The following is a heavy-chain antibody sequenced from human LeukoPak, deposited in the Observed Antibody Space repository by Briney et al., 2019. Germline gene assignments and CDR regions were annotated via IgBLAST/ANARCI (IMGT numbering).Heavy chain of an antibody. J-gene: IGHJ4*02. CDR1: GSSVNSISYY. V-gene: IGHV4-39*01. CDR2: IYYRGTT. Sequence: PSETLSLTCTVSGSSVNSISYYWGCIRHPPGRGLEWIGTIYYRGTTNNNPSLKNRLTIYVDTSNNQFCLKPSSLTPADTAVYYWARSNFDFFDYWGQGALVTVSS. D-gene: IGHD3-3*01. CDR3: ARSNFDFFDY.